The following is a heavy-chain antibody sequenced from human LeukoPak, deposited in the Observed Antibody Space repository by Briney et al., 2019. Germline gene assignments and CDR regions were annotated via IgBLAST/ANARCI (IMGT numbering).Heavy chain of an antibody. Sequence: ASVKVSCKASGYTFSEYGISWVRQAPGQGLEWLGRIAAYNGNIDIPQKFQGRVTMTTETSTSTAYMELKSLRSDDTAVYYCGRVERLWGSYLPRYYYYMDVWGNGTTVIVS. V-gene: IGHV1-18*01. CDR2: IAAYNGNI. D-gene: IGHD3-9*01. CDR1: GYTFSEYG. CDR3: GRVERLWGSYLPRYYYYMDV. J-gene: IGHJ6*03.